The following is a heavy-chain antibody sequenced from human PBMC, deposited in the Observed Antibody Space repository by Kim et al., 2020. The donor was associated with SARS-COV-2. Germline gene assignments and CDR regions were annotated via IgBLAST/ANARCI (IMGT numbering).Heavy chain of an antibody. D-gene: IGHD6-13*01. V-gene: IGHV1-58*01. J-gene: IGHJ4*02. Sequence: NTNYAQKFQERVTITRDMSTSTAYMELSSLRSEDTAVYYCAANQGQQAGGWGQGTLVTVSS. CDR3: AANQGQQAGG. CDR2: NT.